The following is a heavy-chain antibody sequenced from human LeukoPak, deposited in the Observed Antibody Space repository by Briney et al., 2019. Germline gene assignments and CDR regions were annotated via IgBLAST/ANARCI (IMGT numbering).Heavy chain of an antibody. Sequence: GRSLRLSCAPSGFTFSSYWMSWVRQAPGKGLEWVAIIKQDGSEKYYVDSVKGRFTISRDNAKNSLYLQMNSLRAEDTAVYYCAELGITMIGGVWGKGTTVTISS. J-gene: IGHJ6*04. CDR1: GFTFSSYW. D-gene: IGHD3-10*02. V-gene: IGHV3-7*01. CDR2: IKQDGSEK. CDR3: AELGITMIGGV.